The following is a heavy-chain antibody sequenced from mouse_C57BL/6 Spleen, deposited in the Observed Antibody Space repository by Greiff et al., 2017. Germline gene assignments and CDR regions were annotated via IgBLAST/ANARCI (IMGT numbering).Heavy chain of an antibody. V-gene: IGHV5-12*01. D-gene: IGHD1-1*01. CDR1: GFTFSDYY. Sequence: EVHLVESGGGLVQPGGSLKLSCAASGFTFSDYYMYWVRQTPEKRLEWVAYISNGGGSTYYPATVKGRFTISRDNAKNTLYLQMIRLKSEDTAMYSCARVNYVSDAMDYWGQGTSVTVSS. CDR2: ISNGGGST. J-gene: IGHJ4*01. CDR3: ARVNYVSDAMDY.